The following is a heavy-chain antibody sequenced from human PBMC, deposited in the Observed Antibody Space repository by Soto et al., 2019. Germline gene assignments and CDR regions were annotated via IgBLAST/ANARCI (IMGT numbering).Heavy chain of an antibody. D-gene: IGHD2-21*01. Sequence: QVQVVQSGAEVKKAGASVKVSCKTSGYTFTDYHIHWVRQAPGQVPEWMGWVYPKSGATIYAQRFQGRVTLTRDTSISTVYMELSWLRSDDTAMYYCARDVAPSGDHRFDVRGQGTMVTVSS. CDR1: GYTFTDYH. V-gene: IGHV1-2*02. J-gene: IGHJ3*01. CDR2: VYPKSGAT. CDR3: ARDVAPSGDHRFDV.